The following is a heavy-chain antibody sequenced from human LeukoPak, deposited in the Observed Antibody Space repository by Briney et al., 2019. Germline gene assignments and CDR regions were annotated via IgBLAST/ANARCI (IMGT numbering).Heavy chain of an antibody. CDR3: TTSITIFGVVPCHDY. CDR1: GFTFSNAW. V-gene: IGHV3-15*01. J-gene: IGHJ4*02. Sequence: GGSLRLSCAASGFTFSNAWMSWVRQAPGKGLEWVGRIKSKTDGGTTDYAAPVKGRFTISRDDSKNTLYLQMNSLKTEDTAVYYCTTSITIFGVVPCHDYWGQGTLVTVSS. D-gene: IGHD3-3*01. CDR2: IKSKTDGGTT.